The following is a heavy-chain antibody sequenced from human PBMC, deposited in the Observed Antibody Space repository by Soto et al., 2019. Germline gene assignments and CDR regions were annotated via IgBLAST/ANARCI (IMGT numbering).Heavy chain of an antibody. D-gene: IGHD3-10*01. CDR3: ARGGRTGNCGMDV. J-gene: IGHJ6*02. CDR1: GGTFDHYA. Sequence: QVQLVQSGAEVKKPGSSVTVSCTASGGTFDHYAISWVRQAPGLGLEWMGGIIPMFGTTNYVQQFQDRVTITADESTSTAYMELSSLRSEDTGLYYCARGGRTGNCGMDVWGQGTTVTVSS. V-gene: IGHV1-69*01. CDR2: IIPMFGTT.